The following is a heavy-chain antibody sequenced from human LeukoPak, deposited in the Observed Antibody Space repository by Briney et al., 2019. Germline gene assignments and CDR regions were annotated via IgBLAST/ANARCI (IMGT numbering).Heavy chain of an antibody. Sequence: GGSLRLSCAASGSTFSNYGMSWVRQAPGKGLEWVSVVSGSGDRTHYADSVKGRFTISRDNSKNTLYLQMNSLRAEDTAVYYCARRITIAAVGNPSDYWGQGTLVTVSS. V-gene: IGHV3-23*01. J-gene: IGHJ4*02. CDR1: GSTFSNYG. D-gene: IGHD6-13*01. CDR2: VSGSGDRT. CDR3: ARRITIAAVGNPSDY.